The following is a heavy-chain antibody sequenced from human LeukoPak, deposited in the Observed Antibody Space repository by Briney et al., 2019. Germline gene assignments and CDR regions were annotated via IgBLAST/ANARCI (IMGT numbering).Heavy chain of an antibody. CDR1: GFTFSSYA. V-gene: IGHV3-30-3*01. CDR2: ISYDGSNK. Sequence: GGSLRLSCVASGFTFSSYAMSWIRQAPGKGLEWVAVISYDGSNKYYADSVKGRFTISRDNSKNTLYLQMNSLRAEDTAVYYCARGRRLRGSGSYFDYWGQGTLVTVSS. D-gene: IGHD3-10*01. CDR3: ARGRRLRGSGSYFDY. J-gene: IGHJ4*02.